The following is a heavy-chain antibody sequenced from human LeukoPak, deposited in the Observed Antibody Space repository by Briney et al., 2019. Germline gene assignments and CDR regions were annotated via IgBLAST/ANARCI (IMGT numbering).Heavy chain of an antibody. CDR2: VKQDGSEK. J-gene: IGHJ6*03. CDR1: GFTFSSYW. D-gene: IGHD3-3*01. CDR3: ARDGYDFWSGYYTGYYYYYMDV. Sequence: PGGSLRLSCAASGFTFSSYWMSWARQAPGKGLEWVANVKQDGSEKYYVDSVKGRFTISRDNAKNSLYLQMNSLRAEDTAVYYCARDGYDFWSGYYTGYYYYYMDVWGKGTTVTVSS. V-gene: IGHV3-7*01.